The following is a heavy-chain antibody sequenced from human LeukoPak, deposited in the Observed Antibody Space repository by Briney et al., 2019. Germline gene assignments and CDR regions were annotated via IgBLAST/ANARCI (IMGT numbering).Heavy chain of an antibody. CDR2: VGTSADT. J-gene: IGHJ6*03. V-gene: IGHV3-23*01. Sequence: GGSLRLSCLASGFTFSSYAMDWVRQAPGQGLQWVSAVGTSADTYYADSVKGRFTISRDNSKNTLYLQMNSLRAEDTAVYYCAKITVAGTYYYYYYMDVWGKGTTVTVSS. CDR3: AKITVAGTYYYYYYMDV. CDR1: GFTFSSYA. D-gene: IGHD6-19*01.